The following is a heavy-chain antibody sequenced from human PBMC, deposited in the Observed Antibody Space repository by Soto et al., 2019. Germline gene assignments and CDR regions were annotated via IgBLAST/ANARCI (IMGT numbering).Heavy chain of an antibody. J-gene: IGHJ3*02. CDR3: AKDRVTGDKGDAFDI. CDR1: GFTFSSYA. D-gene: IGHD7-27*01. CDR2: ISGSVGSS. V-gene: IGHV3-23*01. Sequence: GGSLRLSCADSGFTFSSYAMSWVRQAPGKGLEWVSAISGSVGSSYYADSGKGRFTISRDNSKNTLYLQMNSLRAEDTAVYDCAKDRVTGDKGDAFDIWGQGTMVTVSS.